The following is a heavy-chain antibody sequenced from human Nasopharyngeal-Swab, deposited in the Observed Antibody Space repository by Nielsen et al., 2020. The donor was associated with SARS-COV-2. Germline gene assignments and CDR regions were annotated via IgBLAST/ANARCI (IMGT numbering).Heavy chain of an antibody. CDR3: AAAIWFGELLGSY. CDR1: GFTFSDCY. Sequence: GESLKISCAASGFTFSDCYMSWIRQAPGKGLEWVSYISSSGSTIYYADSVKGRFTISRDNAKNSLYLQMNSLRAEDSAVYYCAAAIWFGELLGSYWGQGTLVTVSS. J-gene: IGHJ4*02. V-gene: IGHV3-11*01. CDR2: ISSSGSTI. D-gene: IGHD3-10*01.